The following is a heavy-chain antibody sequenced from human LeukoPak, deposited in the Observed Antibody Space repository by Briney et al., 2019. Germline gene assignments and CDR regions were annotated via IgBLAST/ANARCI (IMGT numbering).Heavy chain of an antibody. CDR1: GFTFSSYA. CDR2: ISGSGGST. D-gene: IGHD3-22*01. Sequence: PGGSLRLSCAASGFTFSSYAMSWVRQAPGKGLEWVSAISGSGGSTYYADSVKGRFTISRDNSKNTLYLQMNSLRAEDTAVYYCAKSATTMMVVVQRGGYFDYWGQGTLVTVSS. CDR3: AKSATTMMVVVQRGGYFDY. J-gene: IGHJ4*02. V-gene: IGHV3-23*01.